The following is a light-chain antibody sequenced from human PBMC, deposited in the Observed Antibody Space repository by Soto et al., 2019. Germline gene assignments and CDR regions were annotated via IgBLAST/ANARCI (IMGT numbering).Light chain of an antibody. CDR3: HPFDTYPLT. V-gene: IGKV1-13*02. CDR2: AAS. J-gene: IGKJ4*01. Sequence: AIQLTQSPSSLSASIGARVTITCRASQGIGSDLAWFQQMPGKAPKLLIYAASTLADGVPSRFSGSGYGTDFTLTINSLQPEDFATYFSHPFDTYPLTFGGGTK. CDR1: QGIGSD.